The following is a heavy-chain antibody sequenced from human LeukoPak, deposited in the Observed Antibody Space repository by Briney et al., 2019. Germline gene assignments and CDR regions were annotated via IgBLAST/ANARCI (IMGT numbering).Heavy chain of an antibody. J-gene: IGHJ3*02. V-gene: IGHV1-18*01. CDR3: ARNRAYSGSYFDAFDI. CDR1: GYTFTSYG. Sequence: GASVKVSCKTSGYTFTSYGISWVRQAPGQGLEWMGWISAHNGKTNYVQKLQGRVTMTTDTSTSTAYMDLRSLRSDDTAVYYCARNRAYSGSYFDAFDIWGQGTMVTVSS. D-gene: IGHD1-26*01. CDR2: ISAHNGKT.